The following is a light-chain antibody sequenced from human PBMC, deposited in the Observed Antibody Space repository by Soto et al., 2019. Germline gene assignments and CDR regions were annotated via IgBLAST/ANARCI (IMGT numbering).Light chain of an antibody. V-gene: IGKV3-11*01. Sequence: EIVLTQSPATLSLSPGERATLSCRASQSVGRYLAWYQHTPGQAPRLLIYDVFKRATGVPARFSGSGSGTDFTLTISRVEPEDFAVYYCQQRSSWPTFGQGTRLEI. CDR1: QSVGRY. J-gene: IGKJ2*01. CDR3: QQRSSWPT. CDR2: DVF.